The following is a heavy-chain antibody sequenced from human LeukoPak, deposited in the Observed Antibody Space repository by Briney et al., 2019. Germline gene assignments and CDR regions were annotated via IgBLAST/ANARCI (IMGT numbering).Heavy chain of an antibody. V-gene: IGHV3-48*03. CDR3: ASTGGYGSGTYDYYYFGMDV. D-gene: IGHD3-10*01. J-gene: IGHJ6*02. CDR2: ITSSGRII. CDR1: GFAVSSNY. Sequence: GGSLRLSCAASGFAVSSNYMNWVRQAPGKGLEWVAYITSSGRIIYYADSVKGRFTISRDNAKNSLYLQMNSLRAEDTAVYYCASTGGYGSGTYDYYYFGMDVWGQGTTVTVSS.